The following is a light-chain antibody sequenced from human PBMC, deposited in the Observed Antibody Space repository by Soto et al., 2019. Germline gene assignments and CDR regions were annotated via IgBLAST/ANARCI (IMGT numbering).Light chain of an antibody. Sequence: DIQMTQSPSSLSASVGDRVTITCRASQSISSYLNWYQQKPGKAPKVLISAASSLQSGVPSRFSGSGSGTDFTLTISSLQPEDFATYYCQQSYSTPPITFGQGTRLEIK. V-gene: IGKV1-39*01. CDR2: AAS. CDR1: QSISSY. CDR3: QQSYSTPPIT. J-gene: IGKJ5*01.